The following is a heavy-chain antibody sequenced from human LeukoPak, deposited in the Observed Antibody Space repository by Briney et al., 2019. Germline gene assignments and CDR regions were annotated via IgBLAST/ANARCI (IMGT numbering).Heavy chain of an antibody. CDR3: ARGPEAVAGKSPLGMDV. CDR1: GYTFTSYG. Sequence: ASVKVSCKASGYTFTSYGISWVRQAPGQGLEWMGWISAYNGNTNYAQKLQGRVTMTTDTSTSTAYMELRSLRSDDTAVYYCARGPEAVAGKSPLGMDVWGQGTTVTVSS. CDR2: ISAYNGNT. J-gene: IGHJ6*02. V-gene: IGHV1-18*01. D-gene: IGHD6-19*01.